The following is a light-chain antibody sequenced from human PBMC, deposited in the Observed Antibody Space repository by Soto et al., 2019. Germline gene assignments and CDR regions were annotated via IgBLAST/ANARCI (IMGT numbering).Light chain of an antibody. J-gene: IGKJ5*01. Sequence: DMQLTQIPSTLSASVGDDVTITCRASQTISRWLAWYQQKPGGAPKLLIYAASTLESGVPSRFSGSGSETEFTLTISRLQPDDFATYFCHSRAFGQGTRLEIK. CDR1: QTISRW. CDR2: AAS. V-gene: IGKV1-5*01. CDR3: HSRA.